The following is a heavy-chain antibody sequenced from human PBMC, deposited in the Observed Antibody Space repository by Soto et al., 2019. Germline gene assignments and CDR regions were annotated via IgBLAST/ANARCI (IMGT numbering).Heavy chain of an antibody. D-gene: IGHD6-13*01. CDR2: IKQDENGK. CDR1: GFTFSSRW. J-gene: IGHJ4*02. V-gene: IGHV3-7*02. CDR3: ATHDGPAAAGLVLDF. Sequence: EVQLVESGGGLVQSGGSLRLSCEASGFTFSSRWMTWVRQGPGKGLEWVANIKQDENGKDYVDSVKGRFTISRDNAKNSLFLQMNSLRAEDTAVYYCATHDGPAAAGLVLDFWGQGTLVTVSS.